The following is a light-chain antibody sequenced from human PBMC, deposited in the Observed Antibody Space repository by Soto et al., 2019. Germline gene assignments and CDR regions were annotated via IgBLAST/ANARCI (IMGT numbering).Light chain of an antibody. J-gene: IGKJ2*01. Sequence: EIVLTQSPGTLSLSPGRRATVSCRASQSVNSGYLAWYQQRPGQAPRLLIYGASNRAAGIPDRFSGSGSGTDFTLTISRLEPEDLAVYYCQQYGSSMYTFGQGTNLEIK. CDR1: QSVNSGY. CDR3: QQYGSSMYT. V-gene: IGKV3-20*01. CDR2: GAS.